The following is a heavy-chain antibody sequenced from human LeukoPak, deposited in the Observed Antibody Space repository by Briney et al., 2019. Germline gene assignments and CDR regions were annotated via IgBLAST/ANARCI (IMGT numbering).Heavy chain of an antibody. CDR1: GGTFSSYA. V-gene: IGHV1-69*05. D-gene: IGHD5-24*01. J-gene: IGHJ5*02. CDR2: IIPIFGTA. CDR3: AREWGSRDGYNSNWFDP. Sequence: SVKVSCKASGGTFSSYAISWVRRAPGQGLEWMGGIIPIFGTANYAQKFQGRVTITTDESTSTAYMELSSLRSEDTAVYYCAREWGSRDGYNSNWFDPWGQGTLVTVSS.